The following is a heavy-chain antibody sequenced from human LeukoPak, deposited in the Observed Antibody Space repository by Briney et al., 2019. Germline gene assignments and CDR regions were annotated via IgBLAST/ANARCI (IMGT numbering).Heavy chain of an antibody. CDR3: AGGSGWLIDS. CDR1: GFTFSSYW. D-gene: IGHD6-19*01. V-gene: IGHV3-7*01. CDR2: IKQDGSEK. J-gene: IGHJ4*02. Sequence: PGGSLRLSCAASGFTFSSYWMAWVRQGPGKGLEWVGNIKQDGSEKFYADSVKGRFTISRDNAKNSLYLEMNSLRAEDTAVYYCAGGSGWLIDSWGQGTLVTVSS.